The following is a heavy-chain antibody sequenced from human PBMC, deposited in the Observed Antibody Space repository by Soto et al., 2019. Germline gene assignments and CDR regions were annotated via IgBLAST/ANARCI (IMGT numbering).Heavy chain of an antibody. CDR3: ARAGFFVDTAMWGASGMDV. D-gene: IGHD5-18*01. CDR2: ISSSSSYI. Sequence: EVQLVESGGGLVKPGGSLRLSCAASGFTFSSYSMNWVRQAPGKGLEWVSSISSSSSYIYYADSVKGRFTISRDNATNSLYLQMNSLRAEDTAVYYCARAGFFVDTAMWGASGMDVWGQGTTVTVSS. J-gene: IGHJ6*02. CDR1: GFTFSSYS. V-gene: IGHV3-21*01.